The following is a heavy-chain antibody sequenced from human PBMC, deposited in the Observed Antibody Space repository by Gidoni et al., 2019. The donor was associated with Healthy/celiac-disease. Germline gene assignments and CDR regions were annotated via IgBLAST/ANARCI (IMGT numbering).Heavy chain of an antibody. Sequence: EVQLVESGGGLVQPGGSLRLSCAASGFTFSSYSMNWVRQAPGKGLEWVSYISSSSSTIYYADSVKGRFTISRDNAKNSLYLQMNSLRAEDTAVYYCARDRRVGATTLPHWGQGTLVTVSS. CDR1: GFTFSSYS. J-gene: IGHJ4*02. V-gene: IGHV3-48*01. CDR2: ISSSSSTI. CDR3: ARDRRVGATTLPH. D-gene: IGHD1-26*01.